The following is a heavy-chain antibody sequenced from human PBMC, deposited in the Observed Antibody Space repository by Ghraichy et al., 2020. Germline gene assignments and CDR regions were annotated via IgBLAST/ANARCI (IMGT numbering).Heavy chain of an antibody. CDR2: ISYDGSNK. J-gene: IGHJ4*02. CDR3: ARALHPDSHFDY. Sequence: GGSLRLSCAASGFTFSSYAMHWVRQAPGKGLEWVAVISYDGSNKYYADSVKGRFTISRDNSKNTLYLQMNSLRAEDTAVYYCARALHPDSHFDYWGQGTLVTVSS. D-gene: IGHD3-22*01. CDR1: GFTFSSYA. V-gene: IGHV3-30*04.